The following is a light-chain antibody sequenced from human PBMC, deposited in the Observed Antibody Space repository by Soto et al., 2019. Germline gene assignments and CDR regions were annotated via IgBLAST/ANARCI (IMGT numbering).Light chain of an antibody. V-gene: IGKV1D-12*01. CDR3: QQANSFPIT. Sequence: DIQMTQSPSSVSASVGDRVTITCRASRGISSWLAWYQQKPGKAPRLLIYAASTLQSGVPSRFSGSGSGTDFTLTISSLQPEDFATYYCQQANSFPITFGQGTRLEIK. CDR2: AAS. CDR1: RGISSW. J-gene: IGKJ5*01.